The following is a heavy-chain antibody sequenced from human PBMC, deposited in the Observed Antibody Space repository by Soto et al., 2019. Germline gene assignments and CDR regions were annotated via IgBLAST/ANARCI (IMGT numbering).Heavy chain of an antibody. Sequence: SVKVSCKASGGTFSSYAISWVRQAPGQGLEWMGGIIPIFGTANYAQKFQGRVTITADESTSTAYMELSSLRSEDTAVYYCARDESADSSSWYRFDPWGQGTLVTVSS. CDR2: IIPIFGTA. CDR1: GGTFSSYA. V-gene: IGHV1-69*13. J-gene: IGHJ5*02. D-gene: IGHD6-13*01. CDR3: ARDESADSSSWYRFDP.